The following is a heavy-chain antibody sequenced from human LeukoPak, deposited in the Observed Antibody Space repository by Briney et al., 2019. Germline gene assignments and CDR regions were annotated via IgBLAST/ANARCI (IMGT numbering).Heavy chain of an antibody. CDR3: AKADGYFDSSGYRRAYYYYGMDV. D-gene: IGHD3-22*01. J-gene: IGHJ6*02. Sequence: PGGSLRLSCAASGFTFSSYSMNWVRQAPGKGLEWVSSISSSSSYIYYADSVKGRFTISRDNSKNTLYLQMNSLRAEDTAVYYCAKADGYFDSSGYRRAYYYYGMDVWGQGTTVTVSS. V-gene: IGHV3-21*01. CDR1: GFTFSSYS. CDR2: ISSSSSYI.